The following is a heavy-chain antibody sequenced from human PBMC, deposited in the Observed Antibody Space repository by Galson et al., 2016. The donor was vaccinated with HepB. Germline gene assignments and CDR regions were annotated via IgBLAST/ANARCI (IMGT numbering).Heavy chain of an antibody. Sequence: SLRLSCAASGFTVSNNYMSWVRQAPGKGLEWVSVIYSGGTTYYADSVKGRFTISRDSSKNTLYLQMNSLRAEDTAVYYCARSPSWNFLWGQGTLVTVSS. V-gene: IGHV3-66*01. CDR2: IYSGGTT. CDR1: GFTVSNNY. D-gene: IGHD1-7*01. J-gene: IGHJ4*02. CDR3: ARSPSWNFL.